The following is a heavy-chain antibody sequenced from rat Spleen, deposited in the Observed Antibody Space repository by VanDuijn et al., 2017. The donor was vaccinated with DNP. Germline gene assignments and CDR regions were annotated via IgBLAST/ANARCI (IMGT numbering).Heavy chain of an antibody. Sequence: EVQLVESGGGLVQPGRSLKLSCAASGFTFSDYYMAWVRQAPTKGLEWVAYIGSDAYAPYYGDSVKGRLTISRDNAKSTLYLQMNTLRSEDMATDYCIICNSGHFDYWGQGAMVTVSS. CDR1: GFTFSDYY. CDR2: IGSDAYAP. CDR3: IICNSGHFDY. V-gene: IGHV5-20*01. J-gene: IGHJ2*01. D-gene: IGHD4-4*01.